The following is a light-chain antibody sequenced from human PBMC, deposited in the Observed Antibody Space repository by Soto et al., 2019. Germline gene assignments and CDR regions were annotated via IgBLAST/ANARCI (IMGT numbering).Light chain of an antibody. CDR3: QQYGSSPIT. J-gene: IGKJ5*01. CDR2: GAS. Sequence: EIVLTQSPGTLSLSPVERATLSCRASQSVSSYLAWYQQRPGQPPRVLIYGASSRATGIPDRFSGSGSGTDFTLTISRLEPEDFAVYYCQQYGSSPITFGQGTRLEIK. CDR1: QSVSSY. V-gene: IGKV3-20*01.